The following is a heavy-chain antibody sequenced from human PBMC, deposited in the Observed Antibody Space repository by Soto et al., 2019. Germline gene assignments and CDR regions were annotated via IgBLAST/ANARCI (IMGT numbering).Heavy chain of an antibody. CDR2: IYYSGST. Sequence: PSETLSLTCTVSGGSISSSSYYWGWIRQPPGKGLEWIGSIYYSGSTYYNPSLKSRVTISVDTSKNQFSLKLSSVTAADTAVYYCARSRFGELLYGAFDIWGQGTMVTVSS. CDR3: ARSRFGELLYGAFDI. J-gene: IGHJ3*02. V-gene: IGHV4-39*01. CDR1: GGSISSSSYY. D-gene: IGHD3-10*01.